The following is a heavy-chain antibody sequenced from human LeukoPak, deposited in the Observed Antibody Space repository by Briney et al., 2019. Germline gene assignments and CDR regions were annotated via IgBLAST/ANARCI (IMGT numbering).Heavy chain of an antibody. V-gene: IGHV3-30-3*01. Sequence: AGGSLRLSCAASGFTFSSYAMHWVRQAPGKGLEWVAVISYDGSNKYYADSVKGRFTISRDNSKNTLYLQMNSLRAEDTAVYYCARDEAYSYGHNHYYYGMDVWGQGTTVTVSS. CDR3: ARDEAYSYGHNHYYYGMDV. J-gene: IGHJ6*02. D-gene: IGHD5-18*01. CDR2: ISYDGSNK. CDR1: GFTFSSYA.